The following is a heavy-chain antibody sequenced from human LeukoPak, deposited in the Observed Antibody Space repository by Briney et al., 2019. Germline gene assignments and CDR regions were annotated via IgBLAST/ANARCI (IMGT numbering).Heavy chain of an antibody. CDR3: AKDIVVVPAATDWFDP. V-gene: IGHV1-2*02. CDR2: INPNSGGT. CDR1: GYTFTGYF. Sequence: ASVKVSCKSSGYTFTGYFVHWVRQAPGQGLEWMGWINPNSGGTNYAQKFQGRVTMTRDTSISTAYMELSRLRSDDTAVYYCAKDIVVVPAATDWFDPWGQGTLVTVSS. J-gene: IGHJ5*02. D-gene: IGHD2-2*01.